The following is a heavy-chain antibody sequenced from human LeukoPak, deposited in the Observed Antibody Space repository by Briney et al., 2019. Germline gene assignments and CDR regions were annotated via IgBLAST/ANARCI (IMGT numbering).Heavy chain of an antibody. V-gene: IGHV4-39*01. D-gene: IGHD6-13*01. CDR3: ASLIPYSSRINDY. J-gene: IGHJ4*02. CDR2: IYYSGST. Sequence: SETLSLTCTVSGGSISSSSYYWGWIRQPPGKGLEWIGSIYYSGSTYYNPSLKSRVTISVDTSKNQFSLRLSSVTAADTAVYYCASLIPYSSRINDYWGQGTLVTVSS. CDR1: GGSISSSSYY.